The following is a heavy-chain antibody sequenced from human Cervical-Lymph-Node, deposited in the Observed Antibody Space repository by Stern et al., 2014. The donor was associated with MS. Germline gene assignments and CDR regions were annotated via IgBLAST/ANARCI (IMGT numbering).Heavy chain of an antibody. CDR1: GFTASRDY. CDR3: ARDTSSPERSDW. Sequence: EVQLVESGGGVIQPGGPLRLSCPASGFTASRDYMTWVRQAPGKGLRWVALITNVGSTFYTDSVKGRFTISRDDSKNTVYLHMTSLRAEDTAMYYCARDTSSPERSDWWGQGTLVTVSS. V-gene: IGHV3-53*01. D-gene: IGHD1-1*01. CDR2: ITNVGST. J-gene: IGHJ4*02.